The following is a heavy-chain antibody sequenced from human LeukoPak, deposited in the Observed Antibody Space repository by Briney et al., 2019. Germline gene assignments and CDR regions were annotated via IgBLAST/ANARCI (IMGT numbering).Heavy chain of an antibody. CDR2: IYYSGST. CDR1: GGSISSGDYY. V-gene: IGHV4-61*08. J-gene: IGHJ3*02. CDR3: ARDRSYSWNYIGAFDI. D-gene: IGHD1-7*01. Sequence: SETLSLTCTVSGGSISSGDYYWSWIRQPPGKGLEWIGYIYYSGSTNYNPSLKSRVTISVDTSKNQFSLKLSSVTAADTAVYYCARDRSYSWNYIGAFDIWGQGTMVTVSS.